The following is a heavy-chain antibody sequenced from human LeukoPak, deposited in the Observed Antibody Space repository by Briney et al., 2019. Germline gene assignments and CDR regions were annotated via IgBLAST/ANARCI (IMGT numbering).Heavy chain of an antibody. CDR1: GFTFSTYV. J-gene: IGHJ4*02. CDR3: AQVSGSRSFDF. Sequence: GGSLRLSCTASGFTFSTYVMSWVRQAPGKGLECVSSITGSGGNTYHADSVKDRFTISRDNSKNTLYLQLNSLRAEDTAVYYCAQVSGSRSFDFWGPRTLVTVSS. V-gene: IGHV3-23*01. CDR2: ITGSGGNT. D-gene: IGHD3-10*01.